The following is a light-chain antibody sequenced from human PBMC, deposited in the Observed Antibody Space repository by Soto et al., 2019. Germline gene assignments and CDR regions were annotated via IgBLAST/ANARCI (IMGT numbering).Light chain of an antibody. Sequence: EIVMTQSPDTRSVSPGERATLSCWASQSASRNLAWYQQKPGQAPRLLIYGASTRATGIPARFSGSGSGTDFTLSISSLQSEDFAVYYCQQYGNSPRTFGQGTKVDIK. J-gene: IGKJ1*01. CDR1: QSASRN. CDR2: GAS. V-gene: IGKV3-15*01. CDR3: QQYGNSPRT.